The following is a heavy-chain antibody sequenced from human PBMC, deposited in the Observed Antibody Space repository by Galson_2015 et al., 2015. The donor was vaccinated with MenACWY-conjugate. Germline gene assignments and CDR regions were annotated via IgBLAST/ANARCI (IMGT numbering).Heavy chain of an antibody. V-gene: IGHV3-53*01. J-gene: IGHJ3*01. CDR1: GLSVSYNY. Sequence: SLRLSCAASGLSVSYNYMSWVRQAPGKGLKWVSSMFRDGMSYYADSVRGRVTISRDNFQNMLYLQMNSLRVEDTAVYFCASSECGDLHRGAFDLWGRGTLVTVSS. CDR2: MFRDGMS. D-gene: IGHD4-17*01. CDR3: ASSECGDLHRGAFDL.